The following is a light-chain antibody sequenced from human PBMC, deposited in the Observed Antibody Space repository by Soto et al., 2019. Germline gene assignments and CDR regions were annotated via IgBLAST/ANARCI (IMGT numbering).Light chain of an antibody. Sequence: NFMLTQPHSVSESPGKTVTISCTRSSGSIASTYVQWFQQRPGSAPTIVIYEDNQRPSRVPDRFSGSIDRSSNSASLTISGLKTDDEADYYCQSYDISNVVFGGGTKLTVL. CDR1: SGSIASTY. CDR3: QSYDISNVV. J-gene: IGLJ2*01. CDR2: EDN. V-gene: IGLV6-57*04.